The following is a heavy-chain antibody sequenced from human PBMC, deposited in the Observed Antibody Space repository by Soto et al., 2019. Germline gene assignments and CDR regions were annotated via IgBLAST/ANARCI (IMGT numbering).Heavy chain of an antibody. D-gene: IGHD3-10*01. J-gene: IGHJ6*02. Sequence: QVQFVQSGAEGKEPGDSVRVSCEASGYTFTAYYIHWVRQAPGQGLEWMGWINTKFGDTTYAQDFQGRVSMTRDMSISTVYVELSRLTSGDTAIYYFARHMDYYYGPGSGNGHVFWGQGNTVTVFS. CDR1: GYTFTAYY. V-gene: IGHV1-2*02. CDR3: ARHMDYYYGPGSGNGHVF. CDR2: INTKFGDT.